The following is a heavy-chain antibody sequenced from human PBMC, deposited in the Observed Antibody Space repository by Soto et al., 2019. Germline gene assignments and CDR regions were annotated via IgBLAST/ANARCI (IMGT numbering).Heavy chain of an antibody. V-gene: IGHV1-46*01. Sequence: GASVKVSCKASGYTFTSYYMHWVRQAPGQGLEGMGIINPSCGSTSYAQKFQGRVTMTRDTSTSTVYMELSSLRSEDTAVYYCARDSRIAVADLLDPWGPGTLVTVYS. J-gene: IGHJ5*02. CDR3: ARDSRIAVADLLDP. D-gene: IGHD6-19*01. CDR1: GYTFTSYY. CDR2: INPSCGST.